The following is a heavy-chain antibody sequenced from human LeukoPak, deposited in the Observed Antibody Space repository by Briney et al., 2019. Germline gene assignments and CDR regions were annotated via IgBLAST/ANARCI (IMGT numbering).Heavy chain of an antibody. D-gene: IGHD5/OR15-5a*01. CDR1: GFEFSSYG. CDR2: LISSGSTI. Sequence: PGGSLRLSCAASGFEFSSYGMNWVRQAPGKGPEWVSYLISSGSTIYDEASVKGRFTISRENAKNSLYLLKNSLGAEDTAIYYCARDEIVSGAFDIWGRGTMVTVSS. CDR3: ARDEIVSGAFDI. J-gene: IGHJ3*02. V-gene: IGHV3-48*03.